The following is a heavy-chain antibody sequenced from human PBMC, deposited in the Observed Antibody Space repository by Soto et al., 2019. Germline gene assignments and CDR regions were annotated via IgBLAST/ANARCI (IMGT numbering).Heavy chain of an antibody. CDR1: XXXXXSYX. J-gene: IGHJ4*02. V-gene: IGHV3-33*01. D-gene: IGHD6-13*01. CDR3: ARDIIAAAGRFYFDY. CDR2: IWYDGSNK. Sequence: AXSXXXXXSYXXXXVRXXXXKGLEWVAVIWYDGSNKYYADSVKGRFTISRGNSKNTLYLQMNSLRAEDTAVCYCARDIIAAAGRFYFDYWGQGTLVTVSS.